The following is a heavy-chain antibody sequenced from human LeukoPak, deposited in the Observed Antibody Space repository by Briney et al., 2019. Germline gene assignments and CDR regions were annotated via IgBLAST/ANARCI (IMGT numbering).Heavy chain of an antibody. CDR3: ARVYYYDSSGYYPLFDY. D-gene: IGHD3-22*01. V-gene: IGHV4-39*02. CDR1: GGSISSSSYY. J-gene: IGHJ4*02. CDR2: IYYSGST. Sequence: SETLSLTCTVSGGSISSSSYYWGWIRQPPGKGLEWIGSIYYSGSTYYNPPLKSRVTISVDTSKNHFSLKLSSVTAADTAVYYCARVYYYDSSGYYPLFDYWGQGTLVTVSS.